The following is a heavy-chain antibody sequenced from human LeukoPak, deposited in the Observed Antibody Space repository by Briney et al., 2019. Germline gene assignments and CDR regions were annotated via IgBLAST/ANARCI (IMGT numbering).Heavy chain of an antibody. CDR2: ISSNGGYI. CDR1: GLDFSDYT. D-gene: IGHD3-10*01. V-gene: IGHV3-21*01. CDR3: ARDGLGSYDF. Sequence: PGGSLRLSCAASGLDFSDYTISWVRQAPGKGLEWVSSISSNGGYIYYADSVKGRLTISRDNAKNSVYLQMNSRRAEDTAVYYCARDGLGSYDFWGQGTLVTVSS. J-gene: IGHJ4*02.